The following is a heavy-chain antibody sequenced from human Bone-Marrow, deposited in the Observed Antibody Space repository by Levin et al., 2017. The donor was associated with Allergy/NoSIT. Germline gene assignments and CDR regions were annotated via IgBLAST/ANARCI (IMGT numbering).Heavy chain of an antibody. CDR2: INHSGST. J-gene: IGHJ2*01. V-gene: IGHV4-34*01. CDR1: GGSFSGYY. D-gene: IGHD6-19*01. Sequence: PSETLSLTCAVYGGSFSGYYWSWIRQPPGKGLEWIGEINHSGSTNYNPSLKSRVTISVDTSKNQFSLKLSSVTAADTAVYYCARIGHSSGWYSQGNWYFDLWGRGTLVTVSS. CDR3: ARIGHSSGWYSQGNWYFDL.